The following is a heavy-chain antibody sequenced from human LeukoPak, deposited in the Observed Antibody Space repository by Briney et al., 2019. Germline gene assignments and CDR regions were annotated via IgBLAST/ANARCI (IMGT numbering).Heavy chain of an antibody. CDR2: IYHGGST. Sequence: SETLSLTCSVSDYSMTRGYHWGWIRQSPGKGLEWIGSIYHGGSTYYNPSLRSRVIVSVDTSKNHFSLKMSSVTAADTAVYYCARDPASCAGDCYSDGFDYWGQGALVTVSS. CDR3: ARDPASCAGDCYSDGFDY. V-gene: IGHV4-38-2*02. CDR1: DYSMTRGYH. J-gene: IGHJ4*02. D-gene: IGHD2-21*02.